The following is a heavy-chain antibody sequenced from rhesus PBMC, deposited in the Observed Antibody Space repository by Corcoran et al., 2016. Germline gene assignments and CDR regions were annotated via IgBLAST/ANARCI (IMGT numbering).Heavy chain of an antibody. V-gene: IGHV4-173*01. Sequence: QLQLQESGPGLVQPAETLSPTCAVAGGSISSNWWSLSRHPRGQGLAWIGRISGSGGSTSYYPSLKSRVTISTDTSKNQLSLKLISVTAADTAVYYCARVNIWTGSNSLDVWGRGVLVTVSS. D-gene: IGHD3-3*01. J-gene: IGHJ5-2*02. CDR3: ARVNIWTGSNSLDV. CDR1: GGSISSNW. CDR2: ISGSGGST.